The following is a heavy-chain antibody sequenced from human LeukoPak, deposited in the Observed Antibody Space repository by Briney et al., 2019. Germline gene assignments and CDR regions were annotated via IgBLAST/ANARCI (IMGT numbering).Heavy chain of an antibody. CDR2: ISYDGSNK. J-gene: IGHJ4*02. D-gene: IGHD4-17*01. CDR3: ARGMTTVSY. V-gene: IGHV3-30-3*01. CDR1: GFTFSSYA. Sequence: PGRSLRLSCAASGFTFSSYAMHWVRQAPGKGLEWVAVISYDGSNKYYADSVKGRFTISRDNSKNTLYLQMNSLRAEDTAVYYCARGMTTVSYWGQGTLVTVSS.